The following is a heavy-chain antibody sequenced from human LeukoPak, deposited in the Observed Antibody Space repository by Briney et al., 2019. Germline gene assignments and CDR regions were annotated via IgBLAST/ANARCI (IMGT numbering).Heavy chain of an antibody. CDR3: ARQLAAAGTGRRNYYYYGMDV. Sequence: GESLKISCKGSGYSFTSYWIGWVRPVPGKGLEWMGIIYPGDSDTRYSPSFQGQVTISADKSISTAYLQWSSLKASDTAMYYCARQLAAAGTGRRNYYYYGMDVWGQGTTVTVSS. CDR2: IYPGDSDT. J-gene: IGHJ6*02. V-gene: IGHV5-51*01. CDR1: GYSFTSYW. D-gene: IGHD6-13*01.